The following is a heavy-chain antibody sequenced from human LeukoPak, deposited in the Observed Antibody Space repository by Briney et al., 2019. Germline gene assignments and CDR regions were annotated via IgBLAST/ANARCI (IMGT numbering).Heavy chain of an antibody. CDR2: INPSGGST. CDR3: ARVAAEVVGVPGAIGFGWLRRDYYYMDV. J-gene: IGHJ6*03. D-gene: IGHD2-2*02. CDR1: GYTFTSYY. Sequence: ASVTVSCKASGYTFTSYYMHWVRQAPGEGLEWMGIINPSGGSTNYAQKFQGRVTMTRDMSTSTVYMELSSLRSEDTAVYYCARVAAEVVGVPGAIGFGWLRRDYYYMDVWGKGTTVIVSS. V-gene: IGHV1-46*01.